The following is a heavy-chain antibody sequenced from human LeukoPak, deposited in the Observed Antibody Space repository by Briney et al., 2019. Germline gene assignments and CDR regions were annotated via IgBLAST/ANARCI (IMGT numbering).Heavy chain of an antibody. CDR3: AELIPAWVLEWSPTLDY. V-gene: IGHV4-39*01. D-gene: IGHD3-3*01. J-gene: IGHJ4*02. Sequence: SETLSLTCTVSGGSISSSSYYWGWIRQPPGKGLEWIGSIYYSGSTYYNPSLQSRLTISVDTSQNQFSLKLTSLTAAAPASLYCAELIPAWVLEWSPTLDYWGKGTLVTASS. CDR2: IYYSGST. CDR1: GGSISSSSYY.